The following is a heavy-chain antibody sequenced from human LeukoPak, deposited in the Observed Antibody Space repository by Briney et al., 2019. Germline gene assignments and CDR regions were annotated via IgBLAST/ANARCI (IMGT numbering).Heavy chain of an antibody. CDR3: ARWGIFGVYYYGMDV. D-gene: IGHD3-3*01. V-gene: IGHV3-21*01. Sequence: GGSLRLSCAASGFTFSSYSMNWVRQAPGKGLEWVSSISSSSSYIYYADSVKGRFTISRDNAKNSLYLQMNSLRAEDTAVYYCARWGIFGVYYYGMDVWGRGTTVTVSS. CDR1: GFTFSSYS. CDR2: ISSSSSYI. J-gene: IGHJ6*02.